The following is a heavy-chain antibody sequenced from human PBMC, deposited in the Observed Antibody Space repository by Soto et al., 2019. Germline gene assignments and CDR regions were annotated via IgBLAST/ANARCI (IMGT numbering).Heavy chain of an antibody. J-gene: IGHJ4*02. CDR2: ISGSGYNT. D-gene: IGHD5-12*01. CDR3: VKDRNSGYDYFDY. CDR1: GFTFTSYA. Sequence: GSLRLSCAASGFTFTSYAMSWVRQTPGEGLEWVSAISGSGYNTYYADSVEGRFTISRDNSKNTLFLQMNSLRAEDTAVYYCVKDRNSGYDYFDYWGQGTLVTVSP. V-gene: IGHV3-23*01.